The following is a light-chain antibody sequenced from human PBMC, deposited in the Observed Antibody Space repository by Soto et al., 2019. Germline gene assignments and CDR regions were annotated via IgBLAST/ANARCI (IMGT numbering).Light chain of an antibody. J-gene: IGLJ1*01. Sequence: QSVLTQSSSASASLGSSVKLTCTLSSGHSSYIIAWHQQQPGKAPRYLMKREGSGSYNKGSGVPDRFSGSSSGAERYLTISNLQFEDEADYYCATWDSNTRVFGTGTKLTVL. CDR2: REGSGSY. CDR3: ATWDSNTRV. CDR1: SGHSSYI. V-gene: IGLV4-60*02.